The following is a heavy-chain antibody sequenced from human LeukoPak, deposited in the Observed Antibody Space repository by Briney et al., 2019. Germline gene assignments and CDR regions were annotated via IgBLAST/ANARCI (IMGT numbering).Heavy chain of an antibody. Sequence: GRSLRLSCAASGFTFSSYGMHWVRQAPGKGLEWVAVISYDGSNKYYADSVKGRFTISRDNSKNTLYLQMNSLRAEDTAVYYCAKDRVGYCRGGSCYSEAYWFDPWGQGTLVTVSS. V-gene: IGHV3-30*18. CDR3: AKDRVGYCRGGSCYSEAYWFDP. CDR1: GFTFSSYG. CDR2: ISYDGSNK. D-gene: IGHD2-15*01. J-gene: IGHJ5*02.